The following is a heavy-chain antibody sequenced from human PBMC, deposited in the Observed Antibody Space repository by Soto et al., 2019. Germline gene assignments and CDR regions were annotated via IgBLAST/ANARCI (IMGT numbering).Heavy chain of an antibody. J-gene: IGHJ5*02. Sequence: SQTFSLTCAISGDSVSSNSAAWNWIRPSPSRGLEWLGRTYYRSKWYNDYAISVKSRITISPDTSKNQVSLHLNSVPPNDTALNYCERCASSSSGYKGLNNFDPWGQGPRVTVSS. V-gene: IGHV6-1*01. CDR2: TYYRSKWYN. CDR1: GDSVSSNSAA. D-gene: IGHD6-19*01. CDR3: ERCASSSSGYKGLNNFDP.